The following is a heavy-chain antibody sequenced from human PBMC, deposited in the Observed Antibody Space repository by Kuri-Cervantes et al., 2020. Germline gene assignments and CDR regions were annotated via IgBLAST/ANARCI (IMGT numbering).Heavy chain of an antibody. CDR2: IYYSGST. J-gene: IGHJ4*02. CDR1: GYSITSGNY. V-gene: IGHV4-38-2*01. Sequence: SQTLSLTCAVSGYSITSGNYWGRIRQLPGKGLEWIGSIYYSGSTYYSPSLKSRVTISVDTSKNQFSLKLSSVTAADTAVYYCARGARRGSGRRTFDYWGQGTLDTVSS. CDR3: ARGARRGSGRRTFDY. D-gene: IGHD3-10*01.